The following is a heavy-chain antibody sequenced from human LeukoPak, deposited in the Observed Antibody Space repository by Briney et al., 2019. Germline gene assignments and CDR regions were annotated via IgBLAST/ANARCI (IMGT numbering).Heavy chain of an antibody. J-gene: IGHJ6*03. CDR2: IYTSGST. V-gene: IGHV4-4*07. CDR1: GGSISSYY. CDR3: ARMGGWELPCYYYYYMNV. Sequence: SETLSLTCTVSGGSISSYYWSWIRQPAGKGLEWFGRIYTSGSTNYNPSLKRRVTMSVDTSKNQFSLKLSSVTAADTAVYYCARMGGWELPCYYYYYMNVWGKGTTVTVSS. D-gene: IGHD1-26*01.